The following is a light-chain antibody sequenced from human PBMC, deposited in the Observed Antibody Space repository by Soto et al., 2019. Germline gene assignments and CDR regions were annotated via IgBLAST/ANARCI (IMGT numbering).Light chain of an antibody. J-gene: IGKJ3*01. CDR3: QQSYRAPFT. CDR1: QSISSY. V-gene: IGKV1-39*01. CDR2: AAS. Sequence: DIQMTQSPSSLSASVGDRVTITCRASQSISSYLNWYQQKPGKAPNLLIYAASSLQSGVPSRFSGSGSGTGFTLSISSLENVDFATYYCQQSYRAPFTFGPGTKVDTK.